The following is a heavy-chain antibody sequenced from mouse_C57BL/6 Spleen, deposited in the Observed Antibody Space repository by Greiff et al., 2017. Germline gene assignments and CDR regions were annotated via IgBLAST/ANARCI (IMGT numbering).Heavy chain of an antibody. CDR3: AGEGRCWYFDV. Sequence: DVMLVESGGGLVKPGGSLKLSCAASGFTFSSYAMSWVRQTPEKRLEWVATISDGGSYTYYPDNFKGRFTISRDNAKNNLYLQMSHLKSEDTAMYYCAGEGRCWYFDVWGTGTTVTVSS. CDR1: GFTFSSYA. V-gene: IGHV5-4*01. CDR2: ISDGGSYT. J-gene: IGHJ1*03.